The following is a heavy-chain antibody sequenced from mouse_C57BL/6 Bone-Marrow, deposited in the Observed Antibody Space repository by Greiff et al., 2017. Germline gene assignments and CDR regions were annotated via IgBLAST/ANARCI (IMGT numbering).Heavy chain of an antibody. J-gene: IGHJ3*01. CDR2: ISSGGSYT. V-gene: IGHV5-6*02. Sequence: DVKLVESGGDLVKPGGSLKLSCAASGFTFSSYGMSWVRQTPDQRLEWVATISSGGSYTYYPDSVKGRFTISRDNAKNTLYLQMSSLKSEDTAMYYWARPPYYYGRAWFAYWGQGTLVTVSA. D-gene: IGHD1-1*01. CDR3: ARPPYYYGRAWFAY. CDR1: GFTFSSYG.